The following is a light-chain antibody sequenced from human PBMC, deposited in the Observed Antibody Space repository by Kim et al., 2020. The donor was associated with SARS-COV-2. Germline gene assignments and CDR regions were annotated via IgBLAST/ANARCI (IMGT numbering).Light chain of an antibody. V-gene: IGLV2-11*01. CDR3: CSYAGSYTWL. J-gene: IGLJ3*02. CDR2: DVN. Sequence: QSALTQPRSVSGSPGQSVTISCTGTSSDVGRYDYVSWYQQHPGKVPKLIICDVNKRPSGVPDRFSGAKSGNTASLTISGLQADDEADYYCCSYAGSYTWLFGEGTKVTVL. CDR1: SSDVGRYDY.